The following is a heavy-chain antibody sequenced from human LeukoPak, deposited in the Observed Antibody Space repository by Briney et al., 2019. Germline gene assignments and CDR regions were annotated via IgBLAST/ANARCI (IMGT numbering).Heavy chain of an antibody. D-gene: IGHD2-2*01. V-gene: IGHV4-34*01. CDR2: INHSGST. CDR1: GGSFSGYY. CDR3: AGGKVIHQLPISYYYYYYMDV. Sequence: PSETLSLTCAVYGGSFSGYYWSWIRQPPGKGLEWIGEINHSGSTNYNPSLKSRVTISVDTSKNQFSLKLSSVTAADTAVYYCAGGKVIHQLPISYYYYYYMDVWGKGTTVTVSS. J-gene: IGHJ6*03.